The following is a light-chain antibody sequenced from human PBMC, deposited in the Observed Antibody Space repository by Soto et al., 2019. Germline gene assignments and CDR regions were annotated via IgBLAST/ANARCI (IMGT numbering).Light chain of an antibody. J-gene: IGKJ2*01. CDR1: QSVSSGY. CDR3: QHYIGSHPMYT. CDR2: GAS. V-gene: IGKV3-20*01. Sequence: EIVLTQSPGTLSLSPGERATLSCRASQSVSSGYLAWYQQKPGQAPRLLMSGASSRATGIPDRFSGSGSETDFILTISRLEPEDFALYYCQHYIGSHPMYTFGQGTKVEMK.